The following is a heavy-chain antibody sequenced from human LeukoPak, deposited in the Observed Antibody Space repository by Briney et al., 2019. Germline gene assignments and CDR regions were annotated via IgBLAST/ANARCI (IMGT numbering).Heavy chain of an antibody. CDR3: ARHGGDYGGNSAYYYYYYMDV. D-gene: IGHD4-23*01. CDR2: IFYSGST. J-gene: IGHJ6*03. CDR1: GAPISSYY. Sequence: SETLSLTCTVSGAPISSYYWSWIRQPPGKGLEWMGYIFYSGSTNYNPSLKSRVTISVDTSKNQFSLKLSSVTAADTAVYYCARHGGDYGGNSAYYYYYYMDVWGKGTTVTVSS. V-gene: IGHV4-59*08.